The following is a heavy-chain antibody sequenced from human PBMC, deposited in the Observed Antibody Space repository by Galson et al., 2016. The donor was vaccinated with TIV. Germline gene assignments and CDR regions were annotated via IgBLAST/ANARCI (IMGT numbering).Heavy chain of an antibody. CDR3: PRPDTLMFHAFDI. V-gene: IGHV4-39*01. CDR1: GGSISSSSYY. Sequence: LSLTCTVSGGSISSSSYYWGWIRQPPGKGLEWIGNIYYTESTYYNPSLKSRVTISVDRSKNQFSLKVTSLTAADTAVYYCPRPDTLMFHAFDIWGQGIMVTVSS. D-gene: IGHD3-10*02. CDR2: IYYTEST. J-gene: IGHJ3*02.